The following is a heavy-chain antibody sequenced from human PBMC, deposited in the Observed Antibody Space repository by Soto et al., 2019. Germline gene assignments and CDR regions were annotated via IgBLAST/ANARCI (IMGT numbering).Heavy chain of an antibody. D-gene: IGHD2-15*01. J-gene: IGHJ4*02. V-gene: IGHV1-69*12. Sequence: QVQLVQSGAEVKKPGSSVKVSCKASGGTFSSYAISWVRQAPGQGLEWMGGIIPIFGTANYAQKFQGRVTITADESTSTAYRELSSLRSEDTAVYYCARGDLGYCSGGSCYWLPFDYWGQGTLVTVSS. CDR3: ARGDLGYCSGGSCYWLPFDY. CDR2: IIPIFGTA. CDR1: GGTFSSYA.